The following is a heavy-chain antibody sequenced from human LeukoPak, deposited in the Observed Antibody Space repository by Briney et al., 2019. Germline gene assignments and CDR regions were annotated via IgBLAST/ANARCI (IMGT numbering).Heavy chain of an antibody. J-gene: IGHJ6*03. CDR3: ARDIWESGYAPKGAYYYYMDV. CDR2: IIPIFGTA. Sequence: SVKVSCKASGGTFSSYAISWVRQAPGQGLEWMGGIIPIFGTANYAQKFQGRVTITADESKSTAYMELSSLRSEDTAVYYCARDIWESGYAPKGAYYYYMDVWGKGTTVTVSS. V-gene: IGHV1-69*01. D-gene: IGHD5-12*01. CDR1: GGTFSSYA.